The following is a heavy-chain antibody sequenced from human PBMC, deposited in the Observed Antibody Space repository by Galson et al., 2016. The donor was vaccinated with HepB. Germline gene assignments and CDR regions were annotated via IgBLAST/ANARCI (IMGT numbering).Heavy chain of an antibody. CDR3: ARVSDYVSVYGMDV. CDR2: NGNP. V-gene: IGHV1-18*01. J-gene: IGHJ6*02. Sequence: NGNPNYAQNLQGRVTMTTDTSTTAYMELRSLRSDDTAVYYCARVSDYVSVYGMDVWGQGTTVTFSS. D-gene: IGHD3-16*01.